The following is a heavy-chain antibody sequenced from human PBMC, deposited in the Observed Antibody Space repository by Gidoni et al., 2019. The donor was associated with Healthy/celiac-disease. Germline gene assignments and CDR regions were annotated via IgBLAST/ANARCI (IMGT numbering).Heavy chain of an antibody. CDR3: AKDRKAGIAVAGGGDYFDY. J-gene: IGHJ4*02. V-gene: IGHV3-30*18. Sequence: QVQLVESGGGVVQPGRSLRLSCAASGFTFRSYGMHWVRQAPGKGLEWVAVISYDGSNKYYADSVKGRFTISRDNSKNTLYLQMNSLRAEDTAVYYCAKDRKAGIAVAGGGDYFDYWGQGTLVTVSS. D-gene: IGHD6-19*01. CDR2: ISYDGSNK. CDR1: GFTFRSYG.